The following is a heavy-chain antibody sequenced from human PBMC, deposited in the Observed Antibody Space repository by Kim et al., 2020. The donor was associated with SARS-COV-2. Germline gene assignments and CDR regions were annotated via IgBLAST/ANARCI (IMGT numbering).Heavy chain of an antibody. D-gene: IGHD2-8*01. J-gene: IGHJ4*02. V-gene: IGHV5-10-1*01. CDR3: ASKGYCTNGVCYDY. Sequence: SPSFQGHVTISADKSISTAYLQWSSLKASDTAMYYCASKGYCTNGVCYDYWGQGTLVTVSS.